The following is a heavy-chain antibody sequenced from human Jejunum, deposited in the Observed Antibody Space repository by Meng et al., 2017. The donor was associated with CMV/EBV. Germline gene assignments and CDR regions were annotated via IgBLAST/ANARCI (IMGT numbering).Heavy chain of an antibody. Sequence: SGGSVRSSTWWTWVRPPPGKGLEWIGEVYYSGNTNSNPSLKSRVTISIDKSKNQFSLKLSSVIAADTAVYYCARGTRSSGWGNWLDPWGHGTLVTVSS. V-gene: IGHV4-4*02. J-gene: IGHJ5*02. CDR1: GGSVRSSTW. CDR2: VYYSGNT. D-gene: IGHD6-25*01. CDR3: ARGTRSSGWGNWLDP.